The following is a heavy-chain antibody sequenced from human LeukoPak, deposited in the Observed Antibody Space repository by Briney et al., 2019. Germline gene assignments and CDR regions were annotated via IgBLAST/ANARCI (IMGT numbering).Heavy chain of an antibody. J-gene: IGHJ4*02. CDR3: AKDRGDGYNED. Sequence: TGGSLRLSCAASGFTFSSYGMHWVRQAPGKGLEWVAVISYDGSNKYYADSVKGRFTSSRDNSKNTLYLQMNSLRAEDTAVYYCAKDRGDGYNEDWGQGTLVTVSS. D-gene: IGHD5-24*01. V-gene: IGHV3-30*18. CDR1: GFTFSSYG. CDR2: ISYDGSNK.